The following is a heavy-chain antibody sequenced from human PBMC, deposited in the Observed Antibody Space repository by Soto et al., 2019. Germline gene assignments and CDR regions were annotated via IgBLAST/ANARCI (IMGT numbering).Heavy chain of an antibody. CDR1: GYTFTGYY. CDR3: ARDLQNRAGAFDY. Sequence: QVQLVQSGAEVKKPGASVKVSCKASGYTFTGYYMHWVRQAPGQGLEWMGWINPNSGGTNYAQKFRGWVTMTRDTSISTAYMELSRLRSDDTAVYYCARDLQNRAGAFDYWGQGTLVTVSS. D-gene: IGHD6-13*01. J-gene: IGHJ4*02. CDR2: INPNSGGT. V-gene: IGHV1-2*04.